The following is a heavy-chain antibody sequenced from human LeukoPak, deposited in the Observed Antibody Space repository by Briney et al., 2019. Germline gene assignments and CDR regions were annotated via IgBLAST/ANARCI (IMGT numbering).Heavy chain of an antibody. CDR1: GFTFGTYT. V-gene: IGHV3-21*01. J-gene: IGHJ4*02. D-gene: IGHD6-19*01. CDR2: IGSSGTYM. CDR3: ARGFLSSGWFDY. Sequence: GGSLRLSCAASGFTFGTYTMDWVRQAPGKGLEWVSSIGSSGTYMYYADSVRGRFTISRDNAKNSLYLQMNSLRAEDTAVYYCARGFLSSGWFDYWGQGTLVTVSS.